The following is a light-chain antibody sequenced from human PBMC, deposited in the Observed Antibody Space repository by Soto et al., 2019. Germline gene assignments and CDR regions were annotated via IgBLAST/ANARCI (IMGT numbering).Light chain of an antibody. CDR2: EVT. J-gene: IGLJ1*01. CDR3: SSYTSTSTV. CDR1: SSDGDDYKD. V-gene: IGLV2-14*01. Sequence: QLVLTQPASVSGSPGQSITISCTGISSDGDDYKDVSWYQQHPGKAPKLMIYEVTYRPSGVSNRFSGSKSGNTASLTISGLQAEDEADYYCSSYTSTSTVFGTGTKVTVL.